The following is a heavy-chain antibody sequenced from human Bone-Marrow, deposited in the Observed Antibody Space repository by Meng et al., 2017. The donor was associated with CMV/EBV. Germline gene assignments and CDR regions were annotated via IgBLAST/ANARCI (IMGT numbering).Heavy chain of an antibody. Sequence: SLKISCAASGFTFDDYAMHWVRQAPGKGLEWVSGISWNSGSIGYADSVKGRFTISRDNSKNTLYLQMNSLRAEDTAVYYCAPLVQPPRPFADWGQGTLVTCYS. J-gene: IGHJ4*02. CDR3: APLVQPPRPFAD. V-gene: IGHV3-9*01. CDR2: ISWNSGSI. D-gene: IGHD1-1*01. CDR1: GFTFDDYA.